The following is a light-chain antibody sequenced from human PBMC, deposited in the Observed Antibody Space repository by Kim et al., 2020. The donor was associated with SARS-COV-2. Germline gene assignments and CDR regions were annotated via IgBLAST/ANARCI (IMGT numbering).Light chain of an antibody. V-gene: IGKV3-20*01. J-gene: IGKJ4*01. Sequence: SPGERATLSCGASQNVNTNYLAWYQQKPGQAPRLLIYSTSSRAAGIPDRFSGSGSETDFTLTISRLEPEDFAVYYCQQYGSSLLTFGGGTKVDIK. CDR2: STS. CDR3: QQYGSSLLT. CDR1: QNVNTNY.